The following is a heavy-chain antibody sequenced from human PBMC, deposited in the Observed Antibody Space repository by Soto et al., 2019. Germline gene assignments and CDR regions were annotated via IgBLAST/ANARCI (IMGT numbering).Heavy chain of an antibody. CDR3: ARLRYFDWLSCYFDY. Sequence: QVQLQESGPGLVKPSQTLSLTCTVSGGSISSGDYYWSWIRQPPGKGLEWIGYIYYSGSTYYNPSLKSRVTISVDTSKNQFSLKQSSVTAADTAVYYCARLRYFDWLSCYFDYWGQGTLVTVSS. J-gene: IGHJ4*02. V-gene: IGHV4-30-4*01. CDR1: GGSISSGDYY. CDR2: IYYSGST. D-gene: IGHD3-9*01.